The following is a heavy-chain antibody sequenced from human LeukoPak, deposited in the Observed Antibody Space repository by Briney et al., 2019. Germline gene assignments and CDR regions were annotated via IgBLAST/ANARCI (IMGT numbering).Heavy chain of an antibody. CDR2: INPSGGST. CDR1: GYTFTSYY. CDR3: ARVLCYSSGWYCPFDY. J-gene: IGHJ4*02. Sequence: ASVKVSCKASGYTFTSYYMHWVRQAPGQGLEWMGIINPSGGSTSYAQKFQGRVTMTRDTSTSTVYMELSSLRSEDTAVYSCARVLCYSSGWYCPFDYWGQGTLVTVSS. V-gene: IGHV1-46*01. D-gene: IGHD6-19*01.